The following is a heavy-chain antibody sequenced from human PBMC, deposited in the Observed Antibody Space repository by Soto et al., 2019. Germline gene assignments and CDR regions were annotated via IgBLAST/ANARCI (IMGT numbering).Heavy chain of an antibody. J-gene: IGHJ6*02. Sequence: VGSLRLSCAASGFTFSSYSMNWVRQAPGKGLEWVSYISSSSSTIYYADSVKGRFTISRDNAKNSLYLQMNSLRDEDTAVYYCARVLGRVKPQQLVPVYGMDVWGQGTTVTAP. CDR2: ISSSSSTI. CDR1: GFTFSSYS. CDR3: ARVLGRVKPQQLVPVYGMDV. V-gene: IGHV3-48*02. D-gene: IGHD6-13*01.